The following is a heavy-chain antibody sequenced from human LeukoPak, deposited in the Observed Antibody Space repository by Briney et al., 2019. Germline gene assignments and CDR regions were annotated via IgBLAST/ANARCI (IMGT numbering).Heavy chain of an antibody. CDR3: AREGNGLLSKDFDY. CDR2: IGPHSSAT. D-gene: IGHD2/OR15-2a*01. CDR1: GFTFTDYY. Sequence: GASMKVSCKSSGFTFTDYYIHWVRQAPGQGLEWMGYIGPHSSATSSPQEFQGRVTMTRDTSMSTAYMEPTRLTSDDTAVYYCAREGNGLLSKDFDYWGQGTLVTVSS. V-gene: IGHV1-2*02. J-gene: IGHJ4*02.